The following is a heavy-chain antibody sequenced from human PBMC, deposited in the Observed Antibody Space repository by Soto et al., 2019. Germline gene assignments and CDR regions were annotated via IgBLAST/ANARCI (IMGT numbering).Heavy chain of an antibody. Sequence: SETLSLTCAVYGGSFSGYYWSWIRQPPGKGLEWIGEINHSGSTNYNPSLKSRVTISVDTSKNQFSLKLSSVTAADTAVYYCARHHIEAAGTAPGYCGQGTRVTVSS. CDR3: ARHHIEAAGTAPGY. J-gene: IGHJ4*02. V-gene: IGHV4-34*01. CDR1: GGSFSGYY. CDR2: INHSGST. D-gene: IGHD6-13*01.